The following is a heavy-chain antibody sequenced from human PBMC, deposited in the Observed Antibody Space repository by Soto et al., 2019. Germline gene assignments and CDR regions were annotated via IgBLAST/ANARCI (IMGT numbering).Heavy chain of an antibody. J-gene: IGHJ3*02. Sequence: SENLSLTCTVSGCSISSYYWSWILQPPGKGLEWIGYIYYSGSTNYNPSLKSRVTISVDTSKNQFSLKLSSVTAADTAVYYCARHRGDGTAFDIWGQGTMVTVS. V-gene: IGHV4-59*08. CDR1: GCSISSYY. CDR3: ARHRGDGTAFDI. D-gene: IGHD4-17*01. CDR2: IYYSGST.